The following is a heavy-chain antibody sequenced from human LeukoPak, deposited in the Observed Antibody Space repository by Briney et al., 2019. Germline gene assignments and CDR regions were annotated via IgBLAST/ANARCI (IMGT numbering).Heavy chain of an antibody. V-gene: IGHV4-4*07. CDR1: GGSLSSYY. J-gene: IGHJ5*02. D-gene: IGHD6-6*01. Sequence: SETLSLTCTVSGGSLSSYYWSWTRQPAGKGLEWIGRIYSSGSTNYNPSLKSRVTMSVDTSKNQFSPKVTSVTAADTAVYYCARGFFGRSSPNWFDPWGQGTLVTVSS. CDR2: IYSSGST. CDR3: ARGFFGRSSPNWFDP.